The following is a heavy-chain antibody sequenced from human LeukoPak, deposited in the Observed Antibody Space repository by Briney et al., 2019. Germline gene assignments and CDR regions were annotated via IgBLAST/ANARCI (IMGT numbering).Heavy chain of an antibody. V-gene: IGHV4-59*01. CDR1: GGSISSYY. CDR2: IYYSGST. J-gene: IGHJ4*02. D-gene: IGHD7-27*01. CDR3: AREKLGISAYYFDY. Sequence: PSETLSLTCTVSGGSISSYYWSWIRQPPGKGLEWIGYIYYSGSTNYNPSLKSRVTISVDTSKNQFSPKLSSVTAADTAVYYCAREKLGISAYYFDYWGQGTLVTVSS.